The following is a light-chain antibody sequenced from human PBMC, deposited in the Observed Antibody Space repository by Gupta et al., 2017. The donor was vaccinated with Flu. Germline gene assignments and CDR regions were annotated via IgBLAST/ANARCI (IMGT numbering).Light chain of an antibody. Sequence: DIQLTQSPSFLSASVGDRVTSTFRASEDIRNYLAWYQQKPGKAPKLLIYAASSLQSGVTSRFSGSGSVTEFSLTISSRQPEDFATYYCQERTKAPRFTFGQGTKLEIK. CDR3: QERTKAPRFT. CDR1: EDIRNY. CDR2: AAS. J-gene: IGKJ2*01. V-gene: IGKV1-9*01.